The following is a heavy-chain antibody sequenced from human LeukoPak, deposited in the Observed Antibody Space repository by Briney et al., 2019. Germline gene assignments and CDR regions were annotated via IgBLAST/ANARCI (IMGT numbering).Heavy chain of an antibody. D-gene: IGHD3-16*01. CDR3: GKEGGA. Sequence: GGSLRLSCAAFGFRFSDFTMTWVRQPPGKGPEWVSAIGGRGGSTYYADSLGGRFTISRDNSKDMVYLQMNSLKVEDTATYYCGKEGGAWGQGTKVTVSS. J-gene: IGHJ5*02. V-gene: IGHV3-23*01. CDR2: IGGRGGST. CDR1: GFRFSDFT.